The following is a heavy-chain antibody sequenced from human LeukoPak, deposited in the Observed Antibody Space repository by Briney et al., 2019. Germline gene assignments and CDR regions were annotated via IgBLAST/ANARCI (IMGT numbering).Heavy chain of an antibody. D-gene: IGHD1-20*01. J-gene: IGHJ4*02. CDR1: GYTFIGYY. CDR2: INPNSGGT. Sequence: ASVKVSCKASGYTFIGYYMHWVRQAPGQGLEWMGWINPNSGGTNYAQKFQGRVTMTRDTSISTAYMELSRLRSDDTAVYYRARDQAGEYNWNYWGQGTLVTVSS. CDR3: ARDQAGEYNWNY. V-gene: IGHV1-2*02.